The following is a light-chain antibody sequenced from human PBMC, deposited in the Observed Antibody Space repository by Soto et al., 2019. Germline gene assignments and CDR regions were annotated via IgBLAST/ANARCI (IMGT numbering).Light chain of an antibody. CDR2: EVN. Sequence: QSALTQPPSASGSPGQSVTISCTGTSSDVGGYNYVSWYQQHPGKAPKLMIYEVNKRPSGVSDRFSASKSGNTASLTVSGLQAEDEADYYCSSFAASSNVVFGGGTKLTVL. V-gene: IGLV2-8*01. CDR3: SSFAASSNVV. J-gene: IGLJ2*01. CDR1: SSDVGGYNY.